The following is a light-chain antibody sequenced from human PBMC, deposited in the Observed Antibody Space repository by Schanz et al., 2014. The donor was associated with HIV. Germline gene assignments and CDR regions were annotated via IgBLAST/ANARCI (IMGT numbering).Light chain of an antibody. CDR2: RAS. CDR3: QQFHAYPYT. V-gene: IGKV1-5*03. CDR1: QRISWW. J-gene: IGKJ2*01. Sequence: DIQMTQSPSTLSTSVGDRVTITCRASQRISWWLAWYQQKPGQAPSLLIYRASTLQTGVPSRFSGSGSGTEFLLTLSGLQPDDFATYLCQQFHAYPYTFGQGTKLQIK.